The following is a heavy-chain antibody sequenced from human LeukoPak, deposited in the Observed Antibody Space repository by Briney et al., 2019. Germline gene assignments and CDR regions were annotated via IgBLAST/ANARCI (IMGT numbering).Heavy chain of an antibody. J-gene: IGHJ4*02. CDR3: AKRPSDYGDYVSYFDY. V-gene: IGHV3-30*18. D-gene: IGHD4-17*01. CDR1: GLSFISYG. Sequence: GGSLRLSCAASGLSFISYGMHWVRQAPGKGLEWVGVISDDGRRKDYADSVKGRFTISRGNSKDTLYLQMNSLRAEDTAVYYCAKRPSDYGDYVSYFDYWGQGTLVTVSS. CDR2: ISDDGRRK.